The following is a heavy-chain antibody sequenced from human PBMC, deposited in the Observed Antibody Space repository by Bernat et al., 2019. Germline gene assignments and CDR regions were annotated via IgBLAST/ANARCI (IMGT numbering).Heavy chain of an antibody. Sequence: EVHLVETGGGLIQPGGSLRLSCAASGFTVSNYMTWVRQGSGKGLEWVSVIYSAGSTYYADSVKGRFTISRDIAKNTLYLKMNSRGAEDTAVYFCARGGGDHYYYGMDVWGQGTTVTVSS. CDR2: IYSAGST. V-gene: IGHV3-53*02. J-gene: IGHJ6*02. D-gene: IGHD3-16*01. CDR3: ARGGGDHYYYGMDV. CDR1: GFTVSNY.